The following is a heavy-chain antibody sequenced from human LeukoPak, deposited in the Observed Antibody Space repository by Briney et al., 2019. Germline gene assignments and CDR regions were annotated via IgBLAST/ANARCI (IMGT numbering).Heavy chain of an antibody. CDR2: ISSSSSYI. J-gene: IGHJ5*02. CDR1: GFTFSRYS. CDR3: ARGVATMGDWFDP. D-gene: IGHD5-12*01. Sequence: GGSLRLSCAASGFTFSRYSMNWVRQAPGKGLEWVSSISSSSSYIYYADSVKGRFTISRDNAKNSLYLQMNSLRAEDTAVYYCARGVATMGDWFDPWGQGTLVTVSS. V-gene: IGHV3-21*01.